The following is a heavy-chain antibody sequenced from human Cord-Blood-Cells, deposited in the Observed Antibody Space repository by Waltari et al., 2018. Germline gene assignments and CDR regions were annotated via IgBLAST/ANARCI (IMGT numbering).Heavy chain of an antibody. CDR3: AKEGGFGTMIVVANDAFDI. Sequence: EVQLLESGGGLVQPGGSLRLSCAASGFTFSSYAMSWVRQAPGKGLEWVSAISGSGGSTYYADSVKGRFTISRDNSKNTLYLQMNSLGAEDTAVYYCAKEGGFGTMIVVANDAFDIWGQGTMVTVSS. J-gene: IGHJ3*02. CDR1: GFTFSSYA. D-gene: IGHD3-22*01. CDR2: ISGSGGST. V-gene: IGHV3-23*01.